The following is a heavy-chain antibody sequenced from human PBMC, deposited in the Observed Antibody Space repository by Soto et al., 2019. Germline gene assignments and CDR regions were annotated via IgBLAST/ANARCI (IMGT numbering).Heavy chain of an antibody. CDR2: IYYSGST. V-gene: IGHV4-31*03. CDR3: ARNPSGIETQSLWSGYHYYYYYMDV. Sequence: SETLSLTCTVSGGSISSGGYYWSWIRQHPGKGLEWIGYIYYSGSTYYNPSLKSRVTISVDTSKNQFSLKLSSVTAADTAVYYCARNPSGIETQSLWSGYHYYYYYMDVWGKGTTVTVS. J-gene: IGHJ6*03. CDR1: GGSISSGGYY. D-gene: IGHD3-3*01.